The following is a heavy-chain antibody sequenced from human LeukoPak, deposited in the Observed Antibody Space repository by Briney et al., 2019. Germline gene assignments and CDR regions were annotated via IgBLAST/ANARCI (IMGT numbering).Heavy chain of an antibody. J-gene: IGHJ4*02. CDR3: ARARVPGSMVRGVITEFHY. D-gene: IGHD3-10*01. Sequence: SVKVSCKASGGTFSSYAISWVRQAPGQGLEWMGGIIPIFGTANYAQKFQGRVTITADESTSTAYMELSSLRSEDTAVYYCARARVPGSMVRGVITEFHYWGQGTLVTVSS. CDR1: GGTFSSYA. CDR2: IIPIFGTA. V-gene: IGHV1-69*01.